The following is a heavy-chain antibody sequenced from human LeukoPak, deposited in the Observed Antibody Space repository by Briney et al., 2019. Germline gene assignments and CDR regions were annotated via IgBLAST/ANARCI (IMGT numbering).Heavy chain of an antibody. D-gene: IGHD6-13*01. V-gene: IGHV3-33*01. Sequence: GGSLRLSCAASGFTFSSYGMHWVRQAPDKGLEWVAVIWYDGSNKYCADSVKGRFTISRDNYKNTLYLEMNSLRAEDTAVYYCARDLSSYFDYWGQGTLVTVSS. CDR2: IWYDGSNK. J-gene: IGHJ4*02. CDR1: GFTFSSYG. CDR3: ARDLSSYFDY.